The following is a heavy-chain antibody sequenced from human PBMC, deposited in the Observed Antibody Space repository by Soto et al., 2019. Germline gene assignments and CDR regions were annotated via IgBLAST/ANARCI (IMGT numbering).Heavy chain of an antibody. CDR3: AREGILGLFDAYDL. J-gene: IGHJ3*01. Sequence: QNQLVQSGAEVKKPGASVKVSCKASVFTSSGISWVRQAPGQRLEWMGWISTHNGNTIYAQKFQGRVIMTMDTSTTTVYMELRSLRPDDTAVYLCAREGILGLFDAYDLWGLGTMVTVSS. CDR2: ISTHNGNT. V-gene: IGHV1-18*04. D-gene: IGHD3-3*01. CDR1: VFTSSG.